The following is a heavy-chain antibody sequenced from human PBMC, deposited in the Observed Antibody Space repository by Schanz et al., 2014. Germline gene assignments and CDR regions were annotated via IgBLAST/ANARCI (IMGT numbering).Heavy chain of an antibody. V-gene: IGHV3-48*01. J-gene: IGHJ4*02. D-gene: IGHD3-22*01. CDR2: ISGSSRTI. CDR1: GFGFSSYS. Sequence: EVQLVESGGGLIQPGGPLRLSCAASGFGFSSYSMNWVRQAPGKGLEWVSYISGSSRTIYYADSVKGRFTISRDNSKNTLYLQMNSLRADDTAVYYCAKDRSWDYDSSGYFDYWGQGTLVTVSS. CDR3: AKDRSWDYDSSGYFDY.